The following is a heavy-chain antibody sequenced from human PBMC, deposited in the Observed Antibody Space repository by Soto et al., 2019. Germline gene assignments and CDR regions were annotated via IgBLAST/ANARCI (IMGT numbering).Heavy chain of an antibody. CDR3: ARCKGMGEYYYNYGMDI. Sequence: ASVKVSCKASGYTFSTYDIHWVRQAPGQSLEWMGWINVGTGQTRYSQRFQDRVTITRDTSATTTYMDLTSLRSEDTAVYYCARCKGMGEYYYNYGMDIWGQGTTVTVSS. J-gene: IGHJ6*02. V-gene: IGHV1-3*01. CDR1: GYTFSTYD. D-gene: IGHD1-26*01. CDR2: INVGTGQT.